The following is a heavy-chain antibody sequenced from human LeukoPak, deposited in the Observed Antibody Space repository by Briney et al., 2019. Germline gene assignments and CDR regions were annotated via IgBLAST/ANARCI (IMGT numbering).Heavy chain of an antibody. CDR3: AGLTNLNSSGRYDY. CDR1: GFTFSSYW. Sequence: GGSLRLSCAASGFTFSSYWMSWVRQAPGKGLEWVANIKQDGSEKYYVDSVKGRFTISRDNAKNSLYLQMNSLRAEDTAVYYCAGLTNLNSSGRYDYWGQGTLVTVSS. J-gene: IGHJ4*02. CDR2: IKQDGSEK. V-gene: IGHV3-7*01. D-gene: IGHD6-19*01.